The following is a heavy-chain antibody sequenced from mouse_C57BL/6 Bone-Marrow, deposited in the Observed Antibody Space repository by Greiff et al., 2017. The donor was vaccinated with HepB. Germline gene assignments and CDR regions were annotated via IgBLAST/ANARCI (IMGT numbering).Heavy chain of an antibody. V-gene: IGHV1-64*01. J-gene: IGHJ4*01. CDR1: GYTFTSYW. Sequence: QVQLQQPGAELVKPGASVKLSCKASGYTFTSYWMHWVKQRPGQGLEWIGMIHPNSGSTNYNEKFKSKATLTVDKSSSTAYMQLSSLTSEDSAVYYCARLGSLDCYAMDYWGQGTSVTVSS. D-gene: IGHD1-1*01. CDR2: IHPNSGST. CDR3: ARLGSLDCYAMDY.